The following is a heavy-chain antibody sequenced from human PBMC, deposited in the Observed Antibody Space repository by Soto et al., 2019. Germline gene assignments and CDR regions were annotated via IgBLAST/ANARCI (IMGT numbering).Heavy chain of an antibody. J-gene: IGHJ3*02. CDR2: ISGSGGSA. Sequence: PGGSLRLSCAASGFTFSSYAMSWVRQAPGKGLEWVSTISGSGGSAYYADSVKGRFTISRDNSKNTLYLQMNSLRAEDTAVYYCARDRSATTGPLDIWGQGTMVTVSS. D-gene: IGHD4-17*01. CDR1: GFTFSSYA. V-gene: IGHV3-23*01. CDR3: ARDRSATTGPLDI.